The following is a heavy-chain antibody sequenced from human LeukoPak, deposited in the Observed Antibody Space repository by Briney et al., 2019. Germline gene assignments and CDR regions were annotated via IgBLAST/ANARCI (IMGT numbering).Heavy chain of an antibody. J-gene: IGHJ3*02. CDR2: INHSGST. Sequence: PSETLSLTCAVYGGSFSGYYWSWIRQPPGKGLEWIGEINHSGSTNYNPSLKSRVTISVDTSKNQFSLKLSSVTAADTAVYYCASLLTNTYAFDIWGQGTMVTVSS. CDR3: ASLLTNTYAFDI. D-gene: IGHD1-14*01. CDR1: GGSFSGYY. V-gene: IGHV4-34*01.